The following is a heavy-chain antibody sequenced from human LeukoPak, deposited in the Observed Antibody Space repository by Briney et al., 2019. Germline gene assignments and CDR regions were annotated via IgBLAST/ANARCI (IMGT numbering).Heavy chain of an antibody. J-gene: IGHJ4*02. V-gene: IGHV3-33*01. CDR1: GFTFSSYG. D-gene: IGHD1-26*01. CDR3: AREGQVGATRFDY. CDR2: IWYDGSNK. Sequence: GGSLRLSCAASGFTFSSYGMHWVRQAPGKGLEWVAVIWYDGSNKYYADSVKGRFTISRDNSKNTLYLQMNSLRAEDTAVYYCAREGQVGATRFDYWGQGTLVTVSS.